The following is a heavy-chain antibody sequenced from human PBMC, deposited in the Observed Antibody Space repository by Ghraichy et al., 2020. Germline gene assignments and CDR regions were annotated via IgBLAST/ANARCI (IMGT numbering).Heavy chain of an antibody. CDR2: ISSGGGTI. J-gene: IGHJ4*02. CDR3: AREGGLDY. V-gene: IGHV3-48*01. D-gene: IGHD1-26*01. CDR1: GFAFSDYS. Sequence: GGSLRLSCAASGFAFSDYSITWVRQAPGGGLEWVSYISSGGGTIYYADSVKGRFTISRDNAKNSVFLQMNSLRADDTAVYYCAREGGLDYWGQGTLVTVSS.